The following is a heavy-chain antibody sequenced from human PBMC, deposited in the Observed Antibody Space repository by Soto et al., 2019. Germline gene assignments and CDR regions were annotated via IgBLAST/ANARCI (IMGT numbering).Heavy chain of an antibody. V-gene: IGHV3-74*01. J-gene: IGHJ3*01. CDR3: ARGGRGGFDL. CDR2: VHSDGTTT. D-gene: IGHD3-10*01. Sequence: EVQLVESGGGLVQPGESLRLSCAASGFTFDYYWMHWVRQAPGKGLVWVSRVHSDGTTTTYADSVKGRFTISRDNARNTVALQMGSLRAEETALYYCARGGRGGFDLWGHGTVVTVSS. CDR1: GFTFDYYW.